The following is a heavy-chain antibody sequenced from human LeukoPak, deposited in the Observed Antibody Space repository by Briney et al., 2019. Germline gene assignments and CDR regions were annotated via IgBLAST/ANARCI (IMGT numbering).Heavy chain of an antibody. Sequence: GGSLRLSCAASEFTSSSYAMNWVRQAPGKGLEWVSAIIASGGSTYYADSVKGRFSISRDNSKNTLYLQMNSLRAEDTAVYYCAKDQDANYFDYWGQGTLVTVSS. CDR1: EFTSSSYA. CDR3: AKDQDANYFDY. J-gene: IGHJ4*02. D-gene: IGHD2-8*01. V-gene: IGHV3-23*01. CDR2: IIASGGST.